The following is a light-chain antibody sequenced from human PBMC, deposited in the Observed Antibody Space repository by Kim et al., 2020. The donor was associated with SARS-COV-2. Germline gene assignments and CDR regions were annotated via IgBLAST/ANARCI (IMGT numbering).Light chain of an antibody. Sequence: QSISITCTGTSGDVGGYKYVSWSQQHPGKAPKLVIYEVSNRPSGVSTRFSGSKSGNTASLTISGLQAEDEADYYCSSYIRGSTNCVFGTGTKVTVL. J-gene: IGLJ1*01. CDR3: SSYIRGSTNCV. V-gene: IGLV2-14*01. CDR1: SGDVGGYKY. CDR2: EVS.